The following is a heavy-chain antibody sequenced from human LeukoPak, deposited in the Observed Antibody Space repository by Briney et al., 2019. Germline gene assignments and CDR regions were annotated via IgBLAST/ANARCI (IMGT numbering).Heavy chain of an antibody. V-gene: IGHV3-48*04. Sequence: QPGGSLRLSCAASGFTFSSYSMNWVRQAPGKGLEWVSYISSSSSTIYYADSVMGRFTISRDNAKNSLYLQMNSLRAEDTAVYYCARAMVRGVTLRTYGMDVWGQGTTVTVSS. CDR1: GFTFSSYS. CDR3: ARAMVRGVTLRTYGMDV. J-gene: IGHJ6*02. D-gene: IGHD3-10*01. CDR2: ISSSSSTI.